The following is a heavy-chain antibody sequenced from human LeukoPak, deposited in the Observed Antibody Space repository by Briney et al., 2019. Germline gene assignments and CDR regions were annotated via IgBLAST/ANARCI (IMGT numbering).Heavy chain of an antibody. D-gene: IGHD6-6*01. V-gene: IGHV4-34*01. CDR2: INHSGST. Sequence: SETLSLTCAVYGGSFSGYYWSWIRQPPGKGLEWIGEINHSGSTNYNPSLKSRVTISVDTSKNQFSLKLSSVTAADTAVYYCARGVAARAFDYWGQETLVTVSS. J-gene: IGHJ4*02. CDR1: GGSFSGYY. CDR3: ARGVAARAFDY.